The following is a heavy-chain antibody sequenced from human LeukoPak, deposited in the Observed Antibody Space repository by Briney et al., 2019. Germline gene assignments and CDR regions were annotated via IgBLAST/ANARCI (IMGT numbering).Heavy chain of an antibody. D-gene: IGHD3-10*01. CDR1: RGSVSSYY. CDR3: ARAGGSGSPGYFDY. V-gene: IGHV4-59*02. J-gene: IGHJ4*02. CDR2: IFYSGDT. Sequence: SETLSLTCTVSRGSVSSYYWSWIRQPPGKGLEWIGYIFYSGDTNYNPSLKSRVTISVDTSQNQFSLRLSSVTAADTAVCYCARAGGSGSPGYFDYWGQGNLVSVSS.